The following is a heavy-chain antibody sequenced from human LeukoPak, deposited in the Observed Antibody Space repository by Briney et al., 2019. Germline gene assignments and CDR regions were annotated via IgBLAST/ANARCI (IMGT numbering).Heavy chain of an antibody. V-gene: IGHV4-59*01. J-gene: IGHJ4*02. D-gene: IGHD3-10*01. CDR1: GGSLSSYY. Sequence: PSETLTLTCTVSGGSLSSYYWTWIRQPPGXGLEWIGYIYYSGSTNYNPSLKSRLTISVDTSKNQFSLRLSSVTAADTAVYYCARDYYFGSGTYSGFDYWGQGTLVTVSS. CDR2: IYYSGST. CDR3: ARDYYFGSGTYSGFDY.